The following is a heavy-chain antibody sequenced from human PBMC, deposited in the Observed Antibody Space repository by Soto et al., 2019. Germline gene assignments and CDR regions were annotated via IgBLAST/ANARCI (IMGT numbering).Heavy chain of an antibody. J-gene: IGHJ6*02. CDR3: GGGDYGDYLTHYYYYGMDV. Sequence: GGSLRLSCAASGFTFSSYSMNWVRQAPGKGLEWVSSISSSSSYIYYADSVEGRFTISRDNAKNSLYLQMNSLRAEDTAVYYCGGGDYGDYLTHYYYYGMDVWGQGTTVTAP. CDR1: GFTFSSYS. V-gene: IGHV3-21*01. CDR2: ISSSSSYI. D-gene: IGHD4-17*01.